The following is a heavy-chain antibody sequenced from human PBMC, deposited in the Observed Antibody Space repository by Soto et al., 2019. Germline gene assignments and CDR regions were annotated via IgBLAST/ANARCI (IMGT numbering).Heavy chain of an antibody. CDR1: GGSISSYY. CDR2: IYYSGST. CDR3: ARFVDKAMAESNWFDP. D-gene: IGHD5-18*01. Sequence: SETLSLTCTVSGGSISSYYWSWIRQPPGKGLEWIGYIYYSGSTNYNPSLKSRVTISVDTSKNQFSLKLSSVTAADTAVYYCARFVDKAMAESNWFDPWGQGTLVTVSS. J-gene: IGHJ5*02. V-gene: IGHV4-59*01.